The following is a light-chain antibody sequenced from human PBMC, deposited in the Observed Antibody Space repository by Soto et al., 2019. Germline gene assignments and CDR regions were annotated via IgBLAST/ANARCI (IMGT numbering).Light chain of an antibody. CDR2: RSD. J-gene: IGLJ2*01. CDR1: SSNIGNNF. Sequence: QSVLTQPPSASGTPGQRVTISCSGSSSNIGNNFAYWYQQLTGTAPKLLIYRSDQRPSGVPDRFSGSKSGTSASLAISGLRSEDEADYYCAAWDDSLSAVVFGGGTKLTVL. V-gene: IGLV1-47*01. CDR3: AAWDDSLSAVV.